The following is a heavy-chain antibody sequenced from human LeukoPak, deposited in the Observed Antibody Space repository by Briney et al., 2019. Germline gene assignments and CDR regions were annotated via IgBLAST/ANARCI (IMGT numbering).Heavy chain of an antibody. J-gene: IGHJ6*02. CDR1: GFTFSSYS. Sequence: KPGGSLRHSCAASGFTFSSYSMNWVRQAPGKGLEWVSSISSSSSYIYYADSVKGRFTISRDNAKNSPYLQMNSLRAEDTAVYYCARGPTHYYYYGMDVWGQGTTVTVSS. CDR3: ARGPTHYYYYGMDV. CDR2: ISSSSSYI. V-gene: IGHV3-21*01.